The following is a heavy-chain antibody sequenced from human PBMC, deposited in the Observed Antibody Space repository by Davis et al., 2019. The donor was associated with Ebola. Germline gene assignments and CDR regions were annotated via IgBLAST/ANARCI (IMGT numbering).Heavy chain of an antibody. V-gene: IGHV4-30-2*01. CDR1: GGSISSGGYS. Sequence: SETLSLTCAVSGGSISSGGYSWSWIRQPPGKGLEWIGYIYHSGSTYYNPSLKSRVTISVDRSKNQFSLKLSSVTAADTAVYYCARVVHYGSSYYYMDVWGKGTTVTVSS. CDR3: ARVVHYGSSYYYMDV. J-gene: IGHJ6*03. CDR2: IYHSGST. D-gene: IGHD3-16*01.